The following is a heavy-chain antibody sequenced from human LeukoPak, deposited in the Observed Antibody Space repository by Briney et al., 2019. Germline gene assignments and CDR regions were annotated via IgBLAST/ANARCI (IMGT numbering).Heavy chain of an antibody. Sequence: PSETLSLTCTVSGGSISSYYWSWIRQPPGKGLEWIGNIYYSGSTNYNPSLKSRVTISVDTSKNQFSLKLSSVTAADTAVYYCARHRAGTNYYYYYMDVWGKGTTVTISS. CDR1: GGSISSYY. D-gene: IGHD1-1*01. V-gene: IGHV4-59*08. J-gene: IGHJ6*03. CDR3: ARHRAGTNYYYYYMDV. CDR2: IYYSGST.